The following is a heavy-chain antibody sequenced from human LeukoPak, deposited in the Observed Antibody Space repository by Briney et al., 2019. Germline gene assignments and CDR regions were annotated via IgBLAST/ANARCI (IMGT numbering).Heavy chain of an antibody. CDR3: ARDPYPGQWEYYFDY. Sequence: QPGGSLRLSCAASGFTFSSYNMNWVRQAPGKGLEWVANIKQDGSEKYYVDSVKGRFTISRDNAKNSLYLQMNSLRAEDTAVYYCARDPYPGQWEYYFDYWGQGTLVTVSS. J-gene: IGHJ4*02. CDR2: IKQDGSEK. D-gene: IGHD1-26*01. CDR1: GFTFSSYN. V-gene: IGHV3-7*01.